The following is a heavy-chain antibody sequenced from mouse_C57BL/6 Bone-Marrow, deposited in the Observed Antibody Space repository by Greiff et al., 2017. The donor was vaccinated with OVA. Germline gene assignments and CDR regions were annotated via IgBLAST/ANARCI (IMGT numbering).Heavy chain of an antibody. J-gene: IGHJ2*01. CDR3: ARGDYSNYGYFDY. CDR2: IDPNSGGT. V-gene: IGHV1-72*01. Sequence: VQLQQPVAELVKPGASVTLSCKASGYTFTSYWMHWVKRRPGRGLAWIGRIDPNSGGTKYNEKFKSKATLTVDKPSSTAYMQLSSLTSEDSAVYYCARGDYSNYGYFDYWGQGTTLTVSS. CDR1: GYTFTSYW. D-gene: IGHD2-5*01.